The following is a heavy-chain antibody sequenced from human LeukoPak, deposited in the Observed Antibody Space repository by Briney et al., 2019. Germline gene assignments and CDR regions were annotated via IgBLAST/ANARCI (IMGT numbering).Heavy chain of an antibody. Sequence: PGGSLRLSCAASGFTLSSYEMNWVRQAPGKGLEWVSYIDTGGSPIYYADSVQGRFTISRDNAKNSLYLQMNSLRDEDTAVYYCASGGSTIGAMDVWGQGSTVTVSS. CDR3: ASGGSTIGAMDV. V-gene: IGHV3-48*03. D-gene: IGHD3-10*01. CDR1: GFTLSSYE. J-gene: IGHJ6*02. CDR2: IDTGGSPI.